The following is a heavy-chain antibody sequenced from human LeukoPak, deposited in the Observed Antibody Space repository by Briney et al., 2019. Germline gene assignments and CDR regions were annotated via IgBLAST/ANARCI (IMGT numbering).Heavy chain of an antibody. CDR2: ISSDSGSI. J-gene: IGHJ4*02. V-gene: IGHV3-48*01. Sequence: GGSLRLSCAASGFTFSRYSMNWVRQAPGKGLEWVSYISSDSGSIYYADSVRGRLTISRDNARNSLYLQMNSLRAEDAAVYYCERDRPIDYWGQGALVTVSS. CDR1: GFTFSRYS. CDR3: ERDRPIDY.